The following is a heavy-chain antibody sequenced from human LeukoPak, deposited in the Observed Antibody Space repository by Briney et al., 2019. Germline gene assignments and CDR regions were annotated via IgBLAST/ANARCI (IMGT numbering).Heavy chain of an antibody. CDR3: AREDTAMVSLDY. CDR2: IYYSGST. CDR1: GGSFSGYY. Sequence: SETLSLTCAVHGGSFSGYYWSWIRQPPGKGLEWIGYIYYSGSTYYNPSLKSRVTISVDTSKNQFSLKLSSVTAADTAVYYCAREDTAMVSLDYWGQGTLVTVSS. V-gene: IGHV4-34*01. J-gene: IGHJ4*02. D-gene: IGHD5-18*01.